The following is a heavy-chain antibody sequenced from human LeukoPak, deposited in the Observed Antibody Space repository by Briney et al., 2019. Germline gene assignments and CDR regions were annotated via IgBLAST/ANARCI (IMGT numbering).Heavy chain of an antibody. CDR1: GGSIGSNPYF. D-gene: IGHD6-19*01. CDR3: ASRPRYSNGWSEFDY. Sequence: PSETLSLPAPVSGGSIGSNPYFWAWIGHPPGRGLKGFGNIHYSGTTYYNPPLKSRVTLSVDTSKNQFSLKVSSVTAADTAVYYCASRPRYSNGWSEFDYWGQGTLATVSS. J-gene: IGHJ4*02. V-gene: IGHV4-39*01. CDR2: IHYSGTT.